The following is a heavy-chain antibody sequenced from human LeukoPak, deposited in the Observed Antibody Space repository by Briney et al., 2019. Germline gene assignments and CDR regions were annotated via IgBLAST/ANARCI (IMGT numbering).Heavy chain of an antibody. CDR1: GFTFSSYS. CDR2: ISSSSNYI. Sequence: GGSLRLSCAASGFTFSSYSMNWVRQAPGKGLEWVSSISSSSNYIYYADSVKGRFTISRDNAKNSLYLQMNSLRAEDTAVYYCARDGAARAGESYFDYWGQGTLVTVSS. D-gene: IGHD3-10*01. V-gene: IGHV3-21*01. J-gene: IGHJ4*02. CDR3: ARDGAARAGESYFDY.